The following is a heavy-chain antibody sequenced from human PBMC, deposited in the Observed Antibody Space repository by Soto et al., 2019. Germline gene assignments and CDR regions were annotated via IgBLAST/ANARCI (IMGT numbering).Heavy chain of an antibody. J-gene: IGHJ4*02. CDR1: GFTFSSYT. Sequence: QVQLVESGGGVVQPGRSLRLSCAASGFTFSSYTMHWVRQAPGKGLESVALISNDGSNKYYADSVKGRFTISRDSSNNTLYLQMNSLRAEDTAVYYCARDPYSSGWYDYLGQGALVTVSS. CDR2: ISNDGSNK. CDR3: ARDPYSSGWYDY. D-gene: IGHD6-19*01. V-gene: IGHV3-30-3*01.